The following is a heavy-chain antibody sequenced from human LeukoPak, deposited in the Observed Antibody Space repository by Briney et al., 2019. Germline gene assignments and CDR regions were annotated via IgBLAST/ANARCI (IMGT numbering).Heavy chain of an antibody. Sequence: GGSLRLSCAASGFTFSIYSMNWVRQAPGKGLAWVASITSAGGYTYYADSVKGRFTVSRDTARNSLFLQLNSLRAEDTAVYFCATSRGFVLTNALTGNWFMDVWGRGTTVTVSS. D-gene: IGHD1-1*01. V-gene: IGHV3-21*01. CDR1: GFTFSIYS. CDR3: ATSRGFVLTNALTGNWFMDV. J-gene: IGHJ6*03. CDR2: ITSAGGYT.